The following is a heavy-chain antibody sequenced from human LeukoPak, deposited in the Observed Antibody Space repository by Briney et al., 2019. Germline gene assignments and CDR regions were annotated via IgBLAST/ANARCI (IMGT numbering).Heavy chain of an antibody. CDR3: ARGPGYGDSMYYFDY. CDR1: GYIFTGYG. D-gene: IGHD2-21*02. V-gene: IGHV1-18*04. Sequence: ASVEVSCKASGYIFTGYGISWVRQAPGQGLEWMGWISAYNGKTNYAQKLQGRVTMTTDTSTTTVYMEVRSLRSDDTAVYYCARGPGYGDSMYYFDYWGQGTLVTVSS. J-gene: IGHJ4*02. CDR2: ISAYNGKT.